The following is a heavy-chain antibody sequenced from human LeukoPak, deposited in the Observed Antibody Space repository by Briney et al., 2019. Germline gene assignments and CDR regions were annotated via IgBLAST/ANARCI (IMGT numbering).Heavy chain of an antibody. J-gene: IGHJ4*02. CDR2: IIPILGIA. Sequence: SVKVSCKASGGTFSSYAISWVRQAPGQGLEWMGRIIPILGIANYAQKFQGRVTITADKSTSTAYMELCSLRSEDTAVYYCARGDSSGWQYYFDYWGQGTLVTVSS. CDR1: GGTFSSYA. D-gene: IGHD6-19*01. CDR3: ARGDSSGWQYYFDY. V-gene: IGHV1-69*04.